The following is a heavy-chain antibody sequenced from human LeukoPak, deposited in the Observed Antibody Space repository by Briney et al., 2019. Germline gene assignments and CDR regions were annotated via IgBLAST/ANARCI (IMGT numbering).Heavy chain of an antibody. V-gene: IGHV7-4-1*02. Sequence: ASVKVYCKASGYTFTSYAMNWVRQAPGQGLEWMGWINTNTGNPTYAQGFTGRFVFSLDTSVSTAYLQISSLKAEDTAVYYCAREVEVTVTTGEMNYWGQGTLVTVSS. CDR1: GYTFTSYA. CDR2: INTNTGNP. D-gene: IGHD4-17*01. J-gene: IGHJ4*02. CDR3: AREVEVTVTTGEMNY.